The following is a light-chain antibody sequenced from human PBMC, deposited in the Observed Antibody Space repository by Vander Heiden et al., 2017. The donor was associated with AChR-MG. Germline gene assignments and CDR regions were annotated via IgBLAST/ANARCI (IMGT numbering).Light chain of an antibody. V-gene: IGLV7-46*01. Sequence: QAVDTQEPSLTVSPGATVTLTFGSSAGAVTSGHYPYWLQQKAGQAPRTLIYDRSKKHAWTPARFSGSLRRGKAAMTLSGAQREEEAEYYCLRSCSGARPVFGGGTKLTVL. J-gene: IGLJ3*02. CDR2: DRS. CDR1: AGAVTSGHY. CDR3: LRSCSGARPV.